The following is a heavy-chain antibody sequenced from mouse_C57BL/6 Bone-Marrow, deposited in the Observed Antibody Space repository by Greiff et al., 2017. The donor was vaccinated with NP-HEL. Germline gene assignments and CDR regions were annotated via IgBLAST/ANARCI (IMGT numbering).Heavy chain of an antibody. V-gene: IGHV1-52*01. Sequence: QVQLQQPGAELVRPGSSVKLSCKASGYTFTSYWMHWVKQRPIQGLEWIGNIDPSDSETHYNQKFKDKATLTVDKSSSTAYMQLSSLTSEDSAVYYCARNNYGSSPWYFDVWGTGTTVTVSS. CDR2: IDPSDSET. J-gene: IGHJ1*03. D-gene: IGHD1-1*01. CDR1: GYTFTSYW. CDR3: ARNNYGSSPWYFDV.